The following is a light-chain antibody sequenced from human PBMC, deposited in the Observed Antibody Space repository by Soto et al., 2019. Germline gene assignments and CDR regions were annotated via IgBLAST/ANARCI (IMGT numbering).Light chain of an antibody. V-gene: IGLV2-14*03. Sequence: QSSLTQPTSVAGSTGQSITISCTGTSSDVGGYNYVSWYQQHPGKAPKVMIYDVSKRPSGISNRFSGSKSGNTASLTISGLQVEDEGDYYCSSYTSGSTRVVFGGGTKLTVL. CDR1: SSDVGGYNY. J-gene: IGLJ2*01. CDR3: SSYTSGSTRVV. CDR2: DVS.